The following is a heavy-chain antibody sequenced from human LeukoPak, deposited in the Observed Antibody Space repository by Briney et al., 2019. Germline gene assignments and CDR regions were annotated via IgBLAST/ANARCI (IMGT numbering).Heavy chain of an antibody. CDR2: IIPIFGTA. D-gene: IGHD1-7*01. Sequence: GASVKVSCKASGGTFSSYAISWVRQAPGQGLEWMGGIIPIFGTANYAQKFQGRVTITADESTSTAYMELSSLRSEGTAVYYCARGGYNWNYVHYYYYMDVWGKGTTVTVSS. J-gene: IGHJ6*03. V-gene: IGHV1-69*13. CDR3: ARGGYNWNYVHYYYYMDV. CDR1: GGTFSSYA.